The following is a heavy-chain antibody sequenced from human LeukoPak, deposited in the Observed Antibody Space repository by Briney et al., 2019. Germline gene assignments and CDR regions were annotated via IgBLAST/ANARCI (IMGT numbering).Heavy chain of an antibody. Sequence: SETLSLTCTVSGGSISSYYWSWIRQPPGKGLEWIGYIYYSGSTNYNPSLKSRVTISVDTSKNQFSLKLSSVTAADTAVYYCARDLRLGYCSGGSCLNWFDPWGQGTLVTVSS. D-gene: IGHD2-15*01. CDR1: GGSISSYY. V-gene: IGHV4-59*01. CDR3: ARDLRLGYCSGGSCLNWFDP. J-gene: IGHJ5*02. CDR2: IYYSGST.